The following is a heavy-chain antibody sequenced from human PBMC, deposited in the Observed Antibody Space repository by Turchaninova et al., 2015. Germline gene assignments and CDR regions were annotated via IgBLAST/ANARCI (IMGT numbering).Heavy chain of an antibody. CDR2: ASPGFPVA. CDR3: ARRRVYGDYDNYFDF. CDR1: GFMLSTYG. D-gene: IGHD4-17*01. Sequence: QVQLVQSGAEVKMPGSSVKMSCTASGFMLSTYGISWVRQAPGPGLEGWGGASPGFPVARVAQEFQAGVPRDQEDAEKTASMGLHSLTFEDRAVYYCARRRVYGDYDNYFDFWGQGTEFTVSS. J-gene: IGHJ4*02. V-gene: IGHV1-69*05.